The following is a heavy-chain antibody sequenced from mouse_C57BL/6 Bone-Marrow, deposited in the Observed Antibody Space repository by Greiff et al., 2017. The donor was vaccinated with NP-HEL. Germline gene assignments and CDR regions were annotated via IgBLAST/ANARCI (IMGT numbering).Heavy chain of an antibody. V-gene: IGHV5-17*01. D-gene: IGHD2-12*01. CDR1: GFTFSDYG. CDR3: ARRYRGLYYYAMDY. Sequence: DVQLVESGGGLVKPGGSLKLSCAASGFTFSDYGMHWVRQAPEKGLEWVAYISSGSSTIYYADTVKGRFTISRDNAKNTLFLQMISLRSEDTAMYYCARRYRGLYYYAMDYWGQGTSVTVSS. J-gene: IGHJ4*01. CDR2: ISSGSSTI.